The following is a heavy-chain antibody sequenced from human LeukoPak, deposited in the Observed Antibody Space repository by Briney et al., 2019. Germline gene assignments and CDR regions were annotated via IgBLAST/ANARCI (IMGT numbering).Heavy chain of an antibody. V-gene: IGHV4-30-4*01. CDR2: IYYSRST. Sequence: SETLSLTCTVSGGSISSGDYYWSWIRQPPGKGLEWIGYIYYSRSTYYNPSLKSRVTISVDTSKNQFSLKLSSVTAADTAVYYCARGLEEYQLLGNWFDPWGQGTLVTVSS. CDR3: ARGLEEYQLLGNWFDP. D-gene: IGHD2-2*01. CDR1: GGSISSGDYY. J-gene: IGHJ5*02.